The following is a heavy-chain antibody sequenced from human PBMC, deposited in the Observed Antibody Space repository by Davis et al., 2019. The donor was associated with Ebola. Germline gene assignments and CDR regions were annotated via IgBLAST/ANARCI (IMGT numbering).Heavy chain of an antibody. J-gene: IGHJ5*02. CDR2: IYPADSDT. V-gene: IGHV5-51*01. CDR1: GYNFLRNW. CDR3: ARRNYYDSSVTNWFDP. D-gene: IGHD3-22*01. Sequence: GESLKISCQASGYNFLRNWIGWVRQTPGKGLEWMGLIYPADSDTRYSPSFQGQVTISADKSISTAYLQWSSLKASDTAMYYCARRNYYDSSVTNWFDPWGQGTLVTVSS.